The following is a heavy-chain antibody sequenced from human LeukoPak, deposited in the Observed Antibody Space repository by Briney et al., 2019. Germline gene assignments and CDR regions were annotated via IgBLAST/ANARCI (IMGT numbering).Heavy chain of an antibody. CDR1: GGSISSGDYY. D-gene: IGHD3-3*01. J-gene: IGHJ5*02. CDR2: IYYSGST. Sequence: SETLSLTCTVSGGSISSGDYYWRWLRQPPGKGLEWIGYIYYSGSTYYNPSLKSRVTISVDTSKNQFSLKLSSVTAADTAVYYCAREHYDFWSGYYRNWFDPWGQGTLVTVSS. CDR3: AREHYDFWSGYYRNWFDP. V-gene: IGHV4-30-4*08.